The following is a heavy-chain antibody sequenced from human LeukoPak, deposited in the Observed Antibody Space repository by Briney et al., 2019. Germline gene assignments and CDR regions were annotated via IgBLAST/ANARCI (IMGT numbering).Heavy chain of an antibody. D-gene: IGHD3-10*01. Sequence: KPSETLSLTCSVSGGSIINYYWSWIRQAPGKGLEWIGHIHSSGTTNYNPSLKSRVTISVDTSKNQFSLKLTSVIAADTAVVCCARQAYGSGSYERPFDFWGQGILVTVSS. CDR2: IHSSGTT. J-gene: IGHJ4*02. V-gene: IGHV4-4*09. CDR3: ARQAYGSGSYERPFDF. CDR1: GGSIINYY.